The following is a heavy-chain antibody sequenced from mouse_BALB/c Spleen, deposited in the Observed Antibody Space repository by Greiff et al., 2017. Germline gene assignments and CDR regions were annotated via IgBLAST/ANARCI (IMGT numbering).Heavy chain of an antibody. V-gene: IGHV6-6*02. J-gene: IGHJ2*01. D-gene: IGHD1-2*01. Sequence: EVQLVESGGGLVQPGGSMKLSCVASGFTFSNYWMNWVRQSPEKGLEWVAEIRLKSNNYATHYAESVKGRFTISRDDSKSSVYLQMNNLRAEDTGIYYCTRRHYYGYLDYWGQGTTLTVSS. CDR3: TRRHYYGYLDY. CDR2: IRLKSNNYAT. CDR1: GFTFSNYW.